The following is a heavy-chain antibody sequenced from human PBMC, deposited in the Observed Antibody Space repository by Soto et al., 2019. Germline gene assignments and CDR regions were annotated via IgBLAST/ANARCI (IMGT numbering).Heavy chain of an antibody. CDR2: LSRGDER. V-gene: IGHV4-4*02. D-gene: IGHD2-2*01. CDR3: TKVRGTSCYAGDCSRNWFDP. Sequence: SETLSLTCTVSGAPITTTKWWAWVRLPPGKGLEWIGELSRGDERSSNPSLEGRFTMSLDKSNNHFSLKLTSVTAADTAIYYCTKVRGTSCYAGDCSRNWFDPWGQGTLVTVSS. J-gene: IGHJ5*02. CDR1: GAPITTTKW.